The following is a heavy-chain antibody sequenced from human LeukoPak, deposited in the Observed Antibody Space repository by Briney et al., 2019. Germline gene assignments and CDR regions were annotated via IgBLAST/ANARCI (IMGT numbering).Heavy chain of an antibody. Sequence: SETLSLTCSVSDDSITMYYWTWIRQPPGKGLGWIGYIYYSVSTNYNPSLKSRVTISVETSKNQSSLKLSSVTAADTAVYYCARARWANYYYYYMDVWGKGTTVTISS. CDR1: DDSITMYY. CDR3: ARARWANYYYYYMDV. J-gene: IGHJ6*03. D-gene: IGHD1-26*01. CDR2: IYYSVST. V-gene: IGHV4-59*01.